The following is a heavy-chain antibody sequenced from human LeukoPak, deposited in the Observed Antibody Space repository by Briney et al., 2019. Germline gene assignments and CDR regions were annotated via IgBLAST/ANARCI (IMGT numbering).Heavy chain of an antibody. CDR2: INPSGGST. J-gene: IGHJ4*02. CDR3: ARVQYNWNYFSYFDY. CDR1: GYTFTSYY. V-gene: IGHV1-46*01. Sequence: ASVKVSCKASGYTFTSYYIHWVRRAPGQGLEWMGIINPSGGSTSYAQKLQGRVTMTTDTSTSTAYMELRSLRSDDTAVYYCARVQYNWNYFSYFDYWGQGTLVTVSS. D-gene: IGHD1-7*01.